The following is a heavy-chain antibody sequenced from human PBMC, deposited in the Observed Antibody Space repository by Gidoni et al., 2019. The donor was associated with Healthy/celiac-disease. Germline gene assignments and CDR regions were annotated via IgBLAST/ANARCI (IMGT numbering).Heavy chain of an antibody. CDR3: ARARGGRVVVAARGYYFDY. Sequence: QVQLQQRGAGLLKPSETLSLTCAVYGGSFSGSYWSWIRQPPGKGLEWIGEINHSGSTNYNPSLKSRVTISVDTSKNQFSLKLSSVTAADTAVYYCARARGGRVVVAARGYYFDYWGQGTLVTVSS. D-gene: IGHD2-15*01. J-gene: IGHJ4*02. CDR2: INHSGST. CDR1: GGSFSGSY. V-gene: IGHV4-34*01.